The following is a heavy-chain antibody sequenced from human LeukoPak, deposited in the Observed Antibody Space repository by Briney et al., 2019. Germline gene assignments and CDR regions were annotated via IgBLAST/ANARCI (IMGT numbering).Heavy chain of an antibody. CDR2: IYTSGST. CDR1: GGSISSYY. CDR3: ARDHELLWFGELLLYFDY. D-gene: IGHD3-10*01. V-gene: IGHV4-4*07. J-gene: IGHJ4*02. Sequence: SETLSLTCTVSGGSISSYYWSWIRQPAGKGLEWIGRIYTSGSTNYNPSLKSRVTMSVDTSKNQFSLKLSSVTAADTAVYYCARDHELLWFGELLLYFDYWGQGTPVTVSS.